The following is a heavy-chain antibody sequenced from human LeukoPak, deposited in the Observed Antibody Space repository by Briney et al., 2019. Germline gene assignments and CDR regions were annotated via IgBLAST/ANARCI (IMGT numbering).Heavy chain of an antibody. J-gene: IGHJ4*02. CDR2: IIPIFGTA. CDR3: AREGYCSSTSCSAFDY. D-gene: IGHD2-2*01. CDR1: GGTFSSYA. V-gene: IGHV1-69*13. Sequence: SVTVSCKASGGTFSSYAISWVRQAPGQGLEWMGGIIPIFGTANYAQKFQGRVTITADESTSTAYMELSSLRSEDTAVYYCAREGYCSSTSCSAFDYWGQGTLVTVSS.